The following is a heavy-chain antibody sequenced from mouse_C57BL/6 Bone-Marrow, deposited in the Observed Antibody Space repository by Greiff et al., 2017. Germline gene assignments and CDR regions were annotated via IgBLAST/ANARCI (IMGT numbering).Heavy chain of an antibody. CDR1: GYTFTSYS. J-gene: IGHJ3*01. D-gene: IGHD2-3*01. CDR3: ASSNALYDGYYVGFGY. Sequence: VQLQQSGAELARPGASVKMSCKASGYTFTSYSMHWVKQRPGQGLEWIGYINPSSGYTKYNQKFKDKATLTADKSSSTAYMQLSSLTSEDSAVYYCASSNALYDGYYVGFGYWGQGNLVTGSA. V-gene: IGHV1-4*01. CDR2: INPSSGYT.